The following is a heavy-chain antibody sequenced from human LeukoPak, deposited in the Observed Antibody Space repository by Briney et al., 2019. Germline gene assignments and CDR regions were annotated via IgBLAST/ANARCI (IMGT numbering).Heavy chain of an antibody. CDR2: IYTSGGT. V-gene: IGHV4-4*07. D-gene: IGHD2-15*01. J-gene: IGHJ4*02. CDR3: ARGNILCSGGSCSTNIDY. CDR1: GGSISTYY. Sequence: SETLSLTCTVSGGSISTYYWNWIRQPAGKGLEGIGRIYTSGGTNYNPSFKSRVTMSVDTSNNQFSLKLSSVTAADTAVYYCARGNILCSGGSCSTNIDYWGQGTLVTVSS.